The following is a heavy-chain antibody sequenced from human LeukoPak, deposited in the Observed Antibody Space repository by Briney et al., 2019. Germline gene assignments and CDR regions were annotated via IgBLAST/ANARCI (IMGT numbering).Heavy chain of an antibody. D-gene: IGHD2-15*01. CDR3: AKDLPPRYCSGGSCHPAGRDAFDI. CDR2: ISYDGSNK. CDR1: GFTFSNYG. V-gene: IGHV3-30*18. J-gene: IGHJ3*02. Sequence: GGSLRLSCAASGFTFSNYGMHWVRQAPGKGLEWVSVISYDGSNKYYADSVKGRFTISRDNSKNTLYLQMNSLRAEDTAVYYCAKDLPPRYCSGGSCHPAGRDAFDIRGQGTMVTVSS.